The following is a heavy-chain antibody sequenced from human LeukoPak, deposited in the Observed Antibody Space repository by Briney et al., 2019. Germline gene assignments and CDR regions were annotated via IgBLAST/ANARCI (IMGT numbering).Heavy chain of an antibody. V-gene: IGHV4-34*01. D-gene: IGHD3-10*01. J-gene: IGHJ4*02. CDR1: GGSFSGYY. Sequence: SETLSLTCAVYGGSFSGYYWSWIRQPPGKGLEWIGEINHSGSTNYNPSLKSRVTISVDTSENQFSLKLSSVTAADTAVYYCARTPMVRGVSKYFDYWGQGTLVTVSS. CDR3: ARTPMVRGVSKYFDY. CDR2: INHSGST.